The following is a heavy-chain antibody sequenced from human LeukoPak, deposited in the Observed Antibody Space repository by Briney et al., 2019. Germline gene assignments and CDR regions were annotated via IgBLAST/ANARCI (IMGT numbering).Heavy chain of an antibody. J-gene: IGHJ3*02. D-gene: IGHD3-22*01. CDR2: IWYDGSNK. CDR1: GFTFSSYG. V-gene: IGHV3-33*01. CDR3: AREKDYYDSSGAVGAFDI. Sequence: GGSLRLSCAAPGFTFSSYGMHWVRQAPGKGLEWVEVIWYDGSNKYYADSVKGRFTISRDNSKNTLYPQMNSLRAEDTAVYYCAREKDYYDSSGAVGAFDIWGQGTMVTVSS.